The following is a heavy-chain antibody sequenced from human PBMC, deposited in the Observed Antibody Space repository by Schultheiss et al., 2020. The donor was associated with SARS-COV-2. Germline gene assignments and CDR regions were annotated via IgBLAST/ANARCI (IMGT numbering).Heavy chain of an antibody. CDR2: IYYSGTT. V-gene: IGHV4-31*03. Sequence: SETLSLTCTVSGDSISSEGYYWNWIRQHPGKGLEWIGYIYYSGTTDYNPSLQSRVTISADTSKNEFSLKMSSVTAADTAVYYCARDAYDSSGYYRAYGMDVWGQGTTVTGSS. CDR1: GDSISSEGYY. J-gene: IGHJ6*02. D-gene: IGHD3-22*01. CDR3: ARDAYDSSGYYRAYGMDV.